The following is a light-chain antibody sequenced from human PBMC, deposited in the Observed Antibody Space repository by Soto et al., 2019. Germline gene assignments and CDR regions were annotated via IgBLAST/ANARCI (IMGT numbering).Light chain of an antibody. CDR3: QHYNSYSEA. Sequence: DIQITQSPSTLFGSVVDRFTFTLRASQTISSWLAWYQQKPGKAPKLLIYKASTLKSGVPSRFSGSGSGTEFTLTISSLQPDDFATYYCQHYNSYSEAFGQGTKVDIK. J-gene: IGKJ1*01. V-gene: IGKV1-5*03. CDR1: QTISSW. CDR2: KAS.